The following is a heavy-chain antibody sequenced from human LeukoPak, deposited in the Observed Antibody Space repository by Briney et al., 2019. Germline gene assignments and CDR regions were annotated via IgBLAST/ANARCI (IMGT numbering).Heavy chain of an antibody. J-gene: IGHJ4*02. CDR1: GYTFTSYY. CDR2: INPSGGST. Sequence: ASVKVSCKASGYTFTSYYMHWVRQAPGQGLEWMGIINPSGGSTSYVQKFQGRVTMTRDTSTSTVYMELSSLRSEDTAVYYCARGHGASYGGTPYFDYWGQGTLVTVSS. D-gene: IGHD4-23*01. CDR3: ARGHGASYGGTPYFDY. V-gene: IGHV1-46*01.